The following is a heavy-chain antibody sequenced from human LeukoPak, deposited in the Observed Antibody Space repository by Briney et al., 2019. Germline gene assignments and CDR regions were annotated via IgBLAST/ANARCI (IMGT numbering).Heavy chain of an antibody. J-gene: IGHJ5*02. CDR1: GGSISSYY. Sequence: SETLSLTCTVSGGSISSYYWSWIRQPPGKGLEWIGYIYYSGSTNYNPSLKSRVTISVDTSKNQFSLKLSSVTAADTAVYYCAGLEDKDGRIRSYWFDPWGQGTLVTVSS. V-gene: IGHV4-59*08. CDR3: AGLEDKDGRIRSYWFDP. D-gene: IGHD3-3*02. CDR2: IYYSGST.